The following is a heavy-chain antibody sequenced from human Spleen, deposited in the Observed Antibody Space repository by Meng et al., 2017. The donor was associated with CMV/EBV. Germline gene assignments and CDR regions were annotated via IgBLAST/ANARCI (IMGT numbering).Heavy chain of an antibody. CDR1: GGSISTDTYY. CDR2: IYYGGNT. Sequence: GSLRLSCTVSGGSISTDTYYWGWVRQPPGKGLEWIGTIYYGGNTYYNPSLKSRVTISVDTSKNQFSLKLSSVTAADTAVYYCARKNYDILTGYSYYFDYWGQGTLVTVSS. V-gene: IGHV4-39*07. CDR3: ARKNYDILTGYSYYFDY. D-gene: IGHD3-9*01. J-gene: IGHJ4*02.